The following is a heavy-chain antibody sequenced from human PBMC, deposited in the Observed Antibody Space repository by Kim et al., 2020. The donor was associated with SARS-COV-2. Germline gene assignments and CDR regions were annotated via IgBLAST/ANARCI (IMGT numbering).Heavy chain of an antibody. J-gene: IGHJ5*02. Sequence: ASVKVSCKASGYTFTSYYLHWVRHAPGQGLEWMGMIHPSNGSTNFTQKFQGRLTLTRDTSTSTVYMELSSLRSEDTAMHYCSTIAVAGSWGQGTLVTVAS. CDR3: STIAVAGS. V-gene: IGHV1-46*01. CDR2: IHPSNGST. CDR1: GYTFTSYY. D-gene: IGHD6-19*01.